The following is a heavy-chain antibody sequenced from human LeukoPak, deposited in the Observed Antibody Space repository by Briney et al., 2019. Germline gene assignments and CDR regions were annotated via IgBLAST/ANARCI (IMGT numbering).Heavy chain of an antibody. CDR3: ASGGYSGYDSWFDP. V-gene: IGHV4-61*05. CDR2: IYYSGST. D-gene: IGHD5-12*01. CDR1: GGSISNSYYY. J-gene: IGHJ5*02. Sequence: SETLSLTCTVSGGSISNSYYYWGWIRQPPGKGLEWIGYIYYSGSTNYNPSLKSRVTISVDTSKNQFSLKLSSVTAADTAVYYCASGGYSGYDSWFDPWGQGTLVTVSS.